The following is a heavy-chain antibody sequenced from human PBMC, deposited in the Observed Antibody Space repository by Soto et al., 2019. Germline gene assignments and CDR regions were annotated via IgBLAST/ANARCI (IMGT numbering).Heavy chain of an antibody. V-gene: IGHV4-39*01. D-gene: IGHD3-3*01. J-gene: IGHJ5*02. CDR2: IYHTGAT. Sequence: QLQLQESGPGLVKPSETLSLTCTVSGDSTSLSNYYWGCIRQPPGKGLEWIGNIYHTGATYYRPSLRSRVTMSVETSMDQFSLRLSSVTAADTAVYYCTRGWEWFSFDPWCQGALVTVSS. CDR3: TRGWEWFSFDP. CDR1: GDSTSLSNYY.